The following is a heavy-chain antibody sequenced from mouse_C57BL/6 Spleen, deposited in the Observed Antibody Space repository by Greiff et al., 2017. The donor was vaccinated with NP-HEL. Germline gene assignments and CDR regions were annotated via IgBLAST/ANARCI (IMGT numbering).Heavy chain of an antibody. CDR1: GYTFTSYW. D-gene: IGHD2-3*01. CDR2: IHPNSGST. V-gene: IGHV1-64*01. J-gene: IGHJ2*01. CDR3: ARENDGYYAGYFDY. Sequence: QVQLKQPGAELVQPGASVKLSCKASGYTFTSYWMHWVKQRPGQGLEWIGMIHPNSGSTNYNEKFKSKATLTVDKSSSTAYMQLSSLTSEDSAVYYCARENDGYYAGYFDYWGQGTTLTVSS.